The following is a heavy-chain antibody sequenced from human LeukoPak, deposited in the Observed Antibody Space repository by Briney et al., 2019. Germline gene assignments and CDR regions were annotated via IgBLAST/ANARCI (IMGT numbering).Heavy chain of an antibody. V-gene: IGHV3-23*01. J-gene: IGHJ4*02. Sequence: PGGSLRLSCAASGFTFSNYVMNWVRQAPGKGLEWVSTIDANAVGTYYADSVKGRFTISRDNSKNTLYLQMGSLRAEDTAVYYCAKRVQYDDSHYCIFDYWGQGTLVTVSS. CDR1: GFTFSNYV. D-gene: IGHD3-22*01. CDR2: IDANAVGT. CDR3: AKRVQYDDSHYCIFDY.